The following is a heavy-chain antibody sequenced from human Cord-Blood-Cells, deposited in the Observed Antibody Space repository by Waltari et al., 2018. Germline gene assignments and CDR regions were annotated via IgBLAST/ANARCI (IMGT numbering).Heavy chain of an antibody. J-gene: IGHJ3*02. Sequence: QVQLVQSGAEVKKPVSSVKVSCNASGGTFSSYPITWLPQAPGQGLEWVGGIIPMFGTANYATKFQGRVTIHADESTRTAYMELSSLKSEDTDVQYCAGGRYDSSQGASDNWGAGSMVTVSS. V-gene: IGHV1-69*01. D-gene: IGHD3-22*01. CDR2: IIPMFGTA. CDR1: GGTFSSYP. CDR3: AGGRYDSSQGASDN.